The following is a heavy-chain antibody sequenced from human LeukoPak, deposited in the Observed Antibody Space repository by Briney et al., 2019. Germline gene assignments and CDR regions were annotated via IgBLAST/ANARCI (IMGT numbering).Heavy chain of an antibody. J-gene: IGHJ4*02. CDR1: GFTLSSYS. CDR2: ISSSSSTI. Sequence: GGSLRLSCAASGFTLSSYSMNWVRQAPGKGLEWVSYISSSSSTIYYADSVKGRFTISRDNAKNSLYLQMNSLRAEDTAVYYCARSYYYDSSGPGDYWGQGTLVTVSS. CDR3: ARSYYYDSSGPGDY. V-gene: IGHV3-48*04. D-gene: IGHD3-22*01.